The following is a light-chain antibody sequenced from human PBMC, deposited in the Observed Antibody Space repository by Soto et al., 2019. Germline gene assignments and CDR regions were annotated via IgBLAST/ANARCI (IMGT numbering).Light chain of an antibody. CDR1: QSVSSSY. J-gene: IGKJ5*01. V-gene: IGKV3-20*01. CDR3: PQYGSSPRT. Sequence: EIVLTQSPGTLSLSPGERATLSCRASQSVSSSYLAWYQQKPGQAPRLLIYGASSRATGIPDRFSGSGSGTDFTLTISRREPEDVAVYYCPQYGSSPRTFGQGTRLEIK. CDR2: GAS.